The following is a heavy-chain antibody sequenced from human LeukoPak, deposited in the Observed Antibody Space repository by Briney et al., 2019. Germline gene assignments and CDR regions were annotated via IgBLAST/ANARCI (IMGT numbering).Heavy chain of an antibody. CDR3: ARRNAMDV. CDR2: INRDGSER. Sequence: PSGGSLRLSCEASPFIFSGHWLKWVRQAPGKGLEWVANINRDGSERYYVDSVKGRFTISRDDAKSSLYLQMNSLRAEDTAVYYCARRNAMDVWGQGTTVIVFS. J-gene: IGHJ6*02. V-gene: IGHV3-7*03. CDR1: PFIFSGHW.